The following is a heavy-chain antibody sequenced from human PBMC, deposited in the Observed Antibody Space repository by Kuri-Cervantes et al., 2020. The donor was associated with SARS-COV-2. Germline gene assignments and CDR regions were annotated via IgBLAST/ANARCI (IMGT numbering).Heavy chain of an antibody. CDR2: ISSSGSTI. J-gene: IGHJ4*02. CDR1: GFTFSSYE. CDR3: ARVDPPLIDSSGLTGIDY. Sequence: LSLTCAASGFTFSSYEMNWVRQAPGKGLEWVSYISSSGSTIYYADSVKGRFTISRDNAENSLYLQMNSLRAEDTAVYYCARVDPPLIDSSGLTGIDYWGQGTLVTVSS. D-gene: IGHD6-19*01. V-gene: IGHV3-48*03.